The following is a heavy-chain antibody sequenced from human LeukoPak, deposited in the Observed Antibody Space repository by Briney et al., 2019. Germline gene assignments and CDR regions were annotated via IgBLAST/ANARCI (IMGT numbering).Heavy chain of an antibody. CDR2: ISNSSSYI. CDR3: ARESSSSWSHRAFDI. Sequence: GGSLRLSCAASGFTFSSYSMNWVRQAPGKGPEWVSSISNSSSYIYYADSVKGRFTISRDNAKNSLYLQMNSLRTEDTAVYYCARESSSSWSHRAFDIWGQGTMVTVSS. J-gene: IGHJ3*02. CDR1: GFTFSSYS. V-gene: IGHV3-21*01. D-gene: IGHD6-13*01.